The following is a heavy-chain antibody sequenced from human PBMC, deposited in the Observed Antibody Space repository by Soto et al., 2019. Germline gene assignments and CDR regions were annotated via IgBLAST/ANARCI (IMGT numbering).Heavy chain of an antibody. Sequence: EVQLLESGGGLVQPGGSLRLSCAASGFTFTSCAMTWVRQAPGKGLEWVLSISGSGDTTYYADSVKGRFTISRDTSKNTVYLQMNSLRPDDTAVYYCAKGHPGGSCYSGLDCWGQGTLVTVSS. J-gene: IGHJ4*02. CDR2: ISGSGDTT. V-gene: IGHV3-23*01. CDR1: GFTFTSCA. CDR3: AKGHPGGSCYSGLDC. D-gene: IGHD2-15*01.